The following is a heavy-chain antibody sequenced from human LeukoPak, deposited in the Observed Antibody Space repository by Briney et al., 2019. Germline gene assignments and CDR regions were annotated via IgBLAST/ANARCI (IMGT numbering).Heavy chain of an antibody. V-gene: IGHV3-23*01. J-gene: IGHJ4*02. Sequence: GGSLRLSCAASEFDFSTHAMAWVRQAPGKGLEWVSAISISGTKTYYADSVKGRFTISRDNSKNTLYLQMYSLRAEDTAVYYCANEIRPNDYWGQGTLVTVSS. CDR1: EFDFSTHA. CDR3: ANEIRPNDY. CDR2: ISISGTKT. D-gene: IGHD4-17*01.